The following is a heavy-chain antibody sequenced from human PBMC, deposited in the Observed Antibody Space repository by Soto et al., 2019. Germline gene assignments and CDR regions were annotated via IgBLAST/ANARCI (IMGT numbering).Heavy chain of an antibody. CDR3: ARDSSKRQQRSGPAHYGMDV. V-gene: IGHV3-33*01. J-gene: IGHJ6*02. D-gene: IGHD6-13*01. CDR1: GFTFSSYG. Sequence: QVQLVESGGGVVQPGRSLRLSCAASGFTFSSYGMHWVRQAPGKGLEWVAVIWYDGSNKYYADSVKGRFTISRDNSKNTLYLQMNSLRAEDTAVYYCARDSSKRQQRSGPAHYGMDVWGQGTTVTVSS. CDR2: IWYDGSNK.